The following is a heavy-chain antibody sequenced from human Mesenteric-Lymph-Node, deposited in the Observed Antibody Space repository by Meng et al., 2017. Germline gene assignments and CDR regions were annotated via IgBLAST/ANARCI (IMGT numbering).Heavy chain of an antibody. V-gene: IGHV3-64*02. D-gene: IGHD5-12*01. CDR1: GFTFSNYA. Sequence: EVQLVESGEGLVQPGWSLRLSCAASGFTFSNYAMHWVRQAPGKGLEYVSTISTNGGSTYYADSVKGRFTISRDNSKNTLYLQMGSLRVEDMAVYYCARGWLRAGLDYWGQGTLVTVSS. J-gene: IGHJ4*02. CDR3: ARGWLRAGLDY. CDR2: ISTNGGST.